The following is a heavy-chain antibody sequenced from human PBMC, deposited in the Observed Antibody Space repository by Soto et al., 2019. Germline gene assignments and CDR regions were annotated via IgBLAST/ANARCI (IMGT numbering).Heavy chain of an antibody. CDR1: GGSISSGAYY. CDR2: IYYSGST. Sequence: QVQLQESGPGLVKPAQTLSLICTVSGGSISSGAYYWSWIRQHPGKGLEWIGCIYYSGSTYYNPSLRSRVTISDDTSKNQFSLKLTSVTAADTAVYYCARDIGGYGKFDYWGQGTLVTVSS. CDR3: ARDIGGYGKFDY. J-gene: IGHJ4*02. V-gene: IGHV4-31*03. D-gene: IGHD1-26*01.